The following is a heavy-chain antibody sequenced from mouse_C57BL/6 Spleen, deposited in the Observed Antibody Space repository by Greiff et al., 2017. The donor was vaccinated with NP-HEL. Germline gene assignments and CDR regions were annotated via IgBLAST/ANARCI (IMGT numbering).Heavy chain of an antibody. J-gene: IGHJ4*01. V-gene: IGHV1-42*01. CDR3: SRNGNRDVMDY. CDR2: LNPTTGGT. D-gene: IGHD2-1*01. Sequence: VQLKESGPELVKPGASVKISCKASGYSFTGFYMNWVKQSPEKRLEWIGELNPTTGGTTYNQNFKAKATLTVDKSSNTAYMQLKSLTSEDSAVYFCSRNGNRDVMDYWGQGTSVTVSS. CDR1: GYSFTGFY.